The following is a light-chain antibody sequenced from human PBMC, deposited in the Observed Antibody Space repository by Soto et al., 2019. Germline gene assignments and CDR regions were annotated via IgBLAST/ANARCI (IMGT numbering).Light chain of an antibody. CDR3: SAYTVSRTYV. Sequence: QSVLTQPASVSGSPGQSITISCTGTSSDVAAYNFVSWHQQHPGKAPKLMIYNVYDRPSGISYRFSGSKSGNTASLTISGLQGEDEADYYCSAYTVSRTYVFGTGTKLTVL. CDR2: NVY. CDR1: SSDVAAYNF. V-gene: IGLV2-14*03. J-gene: IGLJ1*01.